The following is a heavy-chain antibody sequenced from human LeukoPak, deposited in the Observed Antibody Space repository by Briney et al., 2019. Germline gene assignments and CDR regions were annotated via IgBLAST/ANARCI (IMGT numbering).Heavy chain of an antibody. CDR1: GYTFTSYD. V-gene: IGHV1-8*01. CDR2: MNPNSGNT. CDR3: ARVYATGSYYYCYYGMDV. J-gene: IGHJ6*02. Sequence: ASVKVSCKASGYTFTSYDINWVRQATGQGLEWMGWMNPNSGNTGYAQKFQGRVTMTRNTSISTAYMELSSLRSEDTAVYYCARVYATGSYYYCYYGMDVWGQGTTVTVSS. D-gene: IGHD2-8*01.